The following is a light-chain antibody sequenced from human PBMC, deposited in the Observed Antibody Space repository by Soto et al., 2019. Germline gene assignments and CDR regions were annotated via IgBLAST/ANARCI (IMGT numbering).Light chain of an antibody. CDR1: QSVRSK. Sequence: EVVMTQSPDTLSVSPGETVTLSCRASQSVRSKLAWYQQKPGQAPRLFIYGASTRATGIPARFSGSGSGTEFTLTISSLQSEDFAVHYCQHYDTSSWTFGQGTKVDIK. CDR3: QHYDTSSWT. CDR2: GAS. V-gene: IGKV3-15*01. J-gene: IGKJ1*01.